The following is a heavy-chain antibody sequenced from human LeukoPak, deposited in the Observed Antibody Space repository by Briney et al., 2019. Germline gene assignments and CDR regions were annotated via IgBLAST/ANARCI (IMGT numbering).Heavy chain of an antibody. CDR3: ARRSPYSTGWSSYFDY. V-gene: IGHV4-4*02. J-gene: IGHJ4*02. CDR2: IYRSGTT. CDR1: GGSISSTNW. D-gene: IGHD6-19*01. Sequence: SGTLSLTCAVSGGSISSTNWWSWVRQPPGKGLEWIGEIYRSGTTNYKPSLKSRVTISLDKSRNHFSLKLTSVTAADSAVYYCARRSPYSTGWSSYFDYWGQGALVTVSS.